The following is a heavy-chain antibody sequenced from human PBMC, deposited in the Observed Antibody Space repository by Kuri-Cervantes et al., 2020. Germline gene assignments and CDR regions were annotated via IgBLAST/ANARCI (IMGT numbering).Heavy chain of an antibody. CDR1: GDSVSSSSYY. V-gene: IGHV4-39*01. CDR3: ARYFGSWSYWVDP. CDR2: IYYSGNT. D-gene: IGHD1-26*01. Sequence: SETLSLTCAVFGDSVSSSSYYWAWIRQPPGKGLEWIGSIYYSGNTNYNPSLKSRATISVDMSKNQFSLKLRSVTAADTAVYYCARYFGSWSYWVDPWGQGILVTVSS. J-gene: IGHJ5*02.